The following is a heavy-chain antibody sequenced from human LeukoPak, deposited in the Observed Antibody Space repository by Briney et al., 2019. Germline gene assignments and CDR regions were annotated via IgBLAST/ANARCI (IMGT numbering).Heavy chain of an antibody. Sequence: PGGSLRLSCAASGSTFSSYSMNWVRQAPGKGLEWVSTISSSSSYIHYADSVKGRFTISRDNAKNSLYLQMNSLRAEDTAVYYCVAGDGYNFGYWGQGTLVSVSS. CDR1: GSTFSSYS. V-gene: IGHV3-21*01. CDR2: ISSSSSYI. D-gene: IGHD5-24*01. CDR3: VAGDGYNFGY. J-gene: IGHJ4*02.